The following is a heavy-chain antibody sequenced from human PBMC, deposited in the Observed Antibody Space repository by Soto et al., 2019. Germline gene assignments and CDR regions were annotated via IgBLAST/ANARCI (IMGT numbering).Heavy chain of an antibody. CDR2: ISAYNGNT. Sequence: QVQLVQSGAEVKKPGASVKVSCKASGYTFTSYGISWVRQAPGQGLEWMGWISAYNGNTNYAQKLQGRVTMTTDTSTSTAYMELRGLRADDTAVYDCAGDGLDTATGYYCGMDVWGQGTTVTVSS. CDR1: GYTFTSYG. CDR3: AGDGLDTATGYYCGMDV. D-gene: IGHD5-18*01. J-gene: IGHJ6*02. V-gene: IGHV1-18*01.